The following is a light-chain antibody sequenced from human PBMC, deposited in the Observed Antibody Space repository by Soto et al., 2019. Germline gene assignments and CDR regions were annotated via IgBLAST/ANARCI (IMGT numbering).Light chain of an antibody. V-gene: IGKV3-15*01. Sequence: EIVMTQSPATLSVSPGERATLSCRASQSISSELAWYQQKPGQPPRLLIYSASTRAPGVPARFTGSGSGSECTLTLSGLQSEDFAVYYCQQGHNWPLTFGQGTRLEI. J-gene: IGKJ2*01. CDR2: SAS. CDR3: QQGHNWPLT. CDR1: QSISSE.